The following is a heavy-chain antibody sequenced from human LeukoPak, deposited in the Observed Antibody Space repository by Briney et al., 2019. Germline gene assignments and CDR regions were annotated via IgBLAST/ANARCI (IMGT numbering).Heavy chain of an antibody. CDR1: GDSMSNYY. CDR2: ISYSGST. Sequence: PSETLSLTCTVSGDSMSNYYWTWIRQPPGKELEWIGSISYSGSTNYNPSLKSRVTMSVDTSKNQFSLKLNSVTAADTAVYYCARSGLVRGVRTWGQGTLVTVSS. V-gene: IGHV4-59*01. CDR3: ARSGLVRGVRT. J-gene: IGHJ4*02. D-gene: IGHD3-10*01.